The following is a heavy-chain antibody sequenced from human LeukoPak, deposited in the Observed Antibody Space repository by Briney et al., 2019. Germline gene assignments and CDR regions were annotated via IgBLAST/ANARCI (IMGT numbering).Heavy chain of an antibody. CDR2: ISYDGSNK. CDR3: ARGRLTVTTRAPFDY. CDR1: GFTFSSYA. D-gene: IGHD4-17*01. V-gene: IGHV3-30-3*01. Sequence: GGSLRLPCAASGFTFSSYAMHGFRQAPGKGLEWVAFISYDGSNKYYADSVKGRFTISRDDSKNTLYLQMNSLRAEDTAVYYCARGRLTVTTRAPFDYWGQGTLVTVSS. J-gene: IGHJ4*02.